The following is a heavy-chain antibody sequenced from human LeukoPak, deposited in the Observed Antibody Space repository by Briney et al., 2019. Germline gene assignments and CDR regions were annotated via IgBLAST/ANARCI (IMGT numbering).Heavy chain of an antibody. CDR3: ARGNCSSTSCYAYFDY. Sequence: SETLSLTCTVSGGSISGYYWSWIRQPPGKGLEWIGYIYTSGSTNYNPSLKSRVTISVDTSKNQFSLKLSSVTAADTAVYYCARGNCSSTSCYAYFDYWGQGTLVTVSS. CDR1: GGSISGYY. V-gene: IGHV4-4*09. J-gene: IGHJ4*02. D-gene: IGHD2-2*01. CDR2: IYTSGST.